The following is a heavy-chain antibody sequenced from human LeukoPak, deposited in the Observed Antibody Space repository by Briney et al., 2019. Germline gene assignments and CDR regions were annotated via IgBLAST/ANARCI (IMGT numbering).Heavy chain of an antibody. J-gene: IGHJ4*02. V-gene: IGHV3-7*01. CDR2: IKQDGSEK. D-gene: IGHD3-3*02. Sequence: PGGSLRLSCAASGFTFSNYAMSWVRQAPGKGLEWVANIKQDGSEKYYVDSVKGRFTISRDNAKNSLYLQMNSLRAEDTAVYYCASTISDLGGGTYYFDYWGQGTLVTVSS. CDR3: ASTISDLGGGTYYFDY. CDR1: GFTFSNYA.